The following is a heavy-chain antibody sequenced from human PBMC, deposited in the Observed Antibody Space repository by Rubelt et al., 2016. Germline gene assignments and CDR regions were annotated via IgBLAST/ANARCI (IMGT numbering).Heavy chain of an antibody. CDR3: AKVPSRNVTCAMDY. CDR2: ISGSGGGT. Sequence: EVQLLESGGGLVQPGGSLRLSCAASGFTFSSYAMSWVRQAPGQGLEWVSAISGSGGGTYYADSVKGRFTVCWDSAMNTLCLQMNSVGVEDTAVYYCAKVPSRNVTCAMDYWGQGTLVTVSS. J-gene: IGHJ4*02. CDR1: GFTFSSYA. V-gene: IGHV3-23*01. D-gene: IGHD2-21*02.